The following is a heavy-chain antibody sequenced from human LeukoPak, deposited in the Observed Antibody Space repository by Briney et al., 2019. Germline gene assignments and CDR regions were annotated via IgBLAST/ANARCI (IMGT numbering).Heavy chain of an antibody. V-gene: IGHV3-48*03. D-gene: IGHD1-26*01. J-gene: IGHJ4*02. Sequence: PGGSLRLSCAASGFTFSSYEMDWVRQAPGKGLEWVSYISSSGSTIYYADSVNGRFTISRDNAKNSLYLQMNSLRAEDTAVYYCARVIGEWELLGIDYWGQGTLVTVSS. CDR2: ISSSGSTI. CDR1: GFTFSSYE. CDR3: ARVIGEWELLGIDY.